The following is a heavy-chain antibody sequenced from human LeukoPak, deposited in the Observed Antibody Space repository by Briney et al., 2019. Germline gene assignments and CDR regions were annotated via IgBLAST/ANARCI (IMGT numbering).Heavy chain of an antibody. CDR3: ARDLTAGRLVAGVVY. J-gene: IGHJ4*02. V-gene: IGHV1-18*01. Sequence: ASVKVSCRASGYTFSNYGISWVRQAPGQGLEWMGWVSAYNGNTKYAQKFQGRVTMTTDTSTYTVYMELRSLRSDDTAVYYCARDLTAGRLVAGVVYWGQGTLVTVSS. D-gene: IGHD7-27*01. CDR2: VSAYNGNT. CDR1: GYTFSNYG.